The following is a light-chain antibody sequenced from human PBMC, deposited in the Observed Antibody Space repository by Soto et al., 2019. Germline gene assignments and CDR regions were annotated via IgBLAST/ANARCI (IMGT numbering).Light chain of an antibody. CDR3: QQSYSTPHT. Sequence: DIQITQSPSSLSASVGDRVTITCQASQDISNYLNWYQQKPGKAPKLLIYDASNLETGVPSRFSGSGSGTDFTLTISSLQPEDFATYYCQQSYSTPHTFGQGTRLEIK. CDR1: QDISNY. V-gene: IGKV1-39*01. J-gene: IGKJ5*01. CDR2: DAS.